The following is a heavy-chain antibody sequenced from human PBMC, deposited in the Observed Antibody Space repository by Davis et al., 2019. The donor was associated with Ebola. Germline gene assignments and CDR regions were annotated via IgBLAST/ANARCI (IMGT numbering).Heavy chain of an antibody. CDR3: AKGWEMETVMSYFDY. D-gene: IGHD3-16*01. CDR1: GFSLSKYG. Sequence: PGGSLRLSCAASGFSLSKYGMHWVRQAPGKGLEWVAVLSYDGGYIKYADSVRGRFTISRDSSQNTLYLQMDSLSVEDTAVYYCAKGWEMETVMSYFDYWGQGTLVTVPS. CDR2: LSYDGGYI. V-gene: IGHV3-30*18. J-gene: IGHJ4*02.